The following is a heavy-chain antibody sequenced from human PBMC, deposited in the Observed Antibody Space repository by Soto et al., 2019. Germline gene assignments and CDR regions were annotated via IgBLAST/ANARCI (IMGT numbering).Heavy chain of an antibody. CDR1: GGSISSSNW. CDR3: ASMAVAGHYYYCGMDV. Sequence: QVQLQESGPGLVKPSGTLSLTCAVSGGSISSSNWWSWVRQPPGKGLEWIGEIYHSGSTNYNPSLKSRVTNSGDKSKYLCSLKLGSVTAADTAMYYCASMAVAGHYYYCGMDVWGQGTTVTVSS. J-gene: IGHJ6*02. D-gene: IGHD6-19*01. V-gene: IGHV4-4*02. CDR2: IYHSGST.